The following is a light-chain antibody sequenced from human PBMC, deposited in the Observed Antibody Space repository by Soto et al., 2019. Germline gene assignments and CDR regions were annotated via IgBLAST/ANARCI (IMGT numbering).Light chain of an antibody. J-gene: IGLJ2*01. V-gene: IGLV2-14*01. CDR1: SSDVGGYNY. Sequence: QSALTQPASVSGSPGQSITLSCTGTSSDVGGYNYVSWYQQHSGKAPKLLIYDVTNRPSGVSNRFSGSKSGNTASLTISGLQAADEAVYYCSSYASSSAVVFGGGTKVTVL. CDR2: DVT. CDR3: SSYASSSAVV.